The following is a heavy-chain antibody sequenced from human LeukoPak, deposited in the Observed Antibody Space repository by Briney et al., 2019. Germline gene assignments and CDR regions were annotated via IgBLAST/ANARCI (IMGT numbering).Heavy chain of an antibody. CDR3: ARDQYCSSTSCYDRAFDI. CDR2: IWYDGSNK. D-gene: IGHD2-2*01. Sequence: GGSLRLSCAASGFTFSSYGMHWVRQAPGKGLEWVAVIWYDGSNKYYADSVKGRFTISRDNSKNTLYLRMNSLRAEDTAVYYCARDQYCSSTSCYDRAFDIWGQGTMVTVSS. J-gene: IGHJ3*02. V-gene: IGHV3-33*01. CDR1: GFTFSSYG.